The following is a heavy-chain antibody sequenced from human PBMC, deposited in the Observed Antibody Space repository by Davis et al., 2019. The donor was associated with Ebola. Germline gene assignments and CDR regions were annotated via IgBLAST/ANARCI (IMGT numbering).Heavy chain of an antibody. J-gene: IGHJ3*02. CDR3: ARESSHAFDI. CDR2: KRYNEIKK. V-gene: IGHV3-30*02. CDR1: EITLRDYA. Sequence: PGGSLRLSCTSSEITLRDYAMHWVRQAPGKGLEWLTFKRYNEIKKYYADSVQGRFTVSRDDSSSTMFLQMDSLRGEDTAVYFCARESSHAFDIWGQGTFVTVSS.